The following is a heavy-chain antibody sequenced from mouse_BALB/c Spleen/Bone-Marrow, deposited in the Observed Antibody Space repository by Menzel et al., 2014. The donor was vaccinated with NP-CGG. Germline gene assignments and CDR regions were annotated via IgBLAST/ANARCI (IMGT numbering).Heavy chain of an antibody. D-gene: IGHD1-1*01. J-gene: IGHJ3*01. CDR1: DFNIXDTY. Sequence: EVQLQQSGAELVKPGASVKLSCTASDFNIXDTYMHWVKQRPEQGLEWIGRIDPANGNTKYDPKFQGKATITADTSPNTAYLQLSSLTSEDTAVYYCANYYYGSSLFAYWGQGTLVTVSA. CDR3: ANYYYGSSLFAY. V-gene: IGHV14-3*02. CDR2: IDPANGNT.